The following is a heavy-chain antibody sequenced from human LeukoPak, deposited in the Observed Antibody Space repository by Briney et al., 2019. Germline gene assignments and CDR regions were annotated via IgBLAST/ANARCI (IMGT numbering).Heavy chain of an antibody. CDR2: IIPNTGGT. V-gene: IGHV1-2*02. CDR3: ARDQGRDGSGRYPYHDF. Sequence: EASVKVSCKASGYTFTGYYMHWVRQAPGQGLEWMGWIIPNTGGTNYAPKFQGRVTMTRDTSITTAYMELRNLRSDDTAVYYCARDQGRDGSGRYPYHDFWGQGTLVTVSS. J-gene: IGHJ4*02. D-gene: IGHD6-19*01. CDR1: GYTFTGYY.